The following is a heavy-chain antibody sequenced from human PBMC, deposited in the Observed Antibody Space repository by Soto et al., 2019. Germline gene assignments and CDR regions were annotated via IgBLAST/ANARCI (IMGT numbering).Heavy chain of an antibody. CDR1: GYTFTNYY. CDR3: ARDTTHDTNWLDP. Sequence: QVHLLQSGAEVKRPGASVTLSCKASGYTFTNYYMHWVRQAPGQGLEWMGITNPSGGSTTYAQKFQGRLTITTDTSTSTVYMELNSLISEDTAVYYCARDTTHDTNWLDPWGQGTLVTVSS. J-gene: IGHJ5*02. D-gene: IGHD3-9*01. V-gene: IGHV1-46*03. CDR2: TNPSGGST.